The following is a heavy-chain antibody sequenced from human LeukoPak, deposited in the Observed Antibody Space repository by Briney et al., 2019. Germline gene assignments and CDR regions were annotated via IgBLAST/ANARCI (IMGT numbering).Heavy chain of an antibody. V-gene: IGHV1-24*01. Sequence: ASVKVSCKVSGYTHTELSMHWVRQAPGKGLEWMGGFDPEDGETIYAQKFQGRVTMTEDTSTDTAYMELSSLRSEDTAVYYCATVGITGTTHMSWFDPWGQGTLVTISS. D-gene: IGHD1-7*01. CDR3: ATVGITGTTHMSWFDP. J-gene: IGHJ5*02. CDR2: FDPEDGET. CDR1: GYTHTELS.